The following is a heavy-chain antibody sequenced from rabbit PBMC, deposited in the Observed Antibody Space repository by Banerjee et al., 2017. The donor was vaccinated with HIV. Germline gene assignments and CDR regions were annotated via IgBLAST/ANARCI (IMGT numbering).Heavy chain of an antibody. CDR3: ARRDSWSGGYSRLDI. J-gene: IGHJ3*01. Sequence: QSLEESGGDLVKPEGSLTLTCTASGFTISNYWMCWVRQAPGKGLEWITCIVGDNEYTWYASWAKGRFTISKTSPTTVTLQMTSLTAADTATYFCARRDSWSGGYSRLDIWGPGTLVTVS. CDR2: IVGDNEYT. CDR1: GFTISNYW. V-gene: IGHV1S40*01. D-gene: IGHD1-1*01.